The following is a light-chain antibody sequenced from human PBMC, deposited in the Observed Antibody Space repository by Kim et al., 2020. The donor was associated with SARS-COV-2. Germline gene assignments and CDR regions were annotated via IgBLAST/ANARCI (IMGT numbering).Light chain of an antibody. CDR3: QQYSNWPIT. CDR1: VSSH. J-gene: IGKJ5*01. Sequence: VSSHFAWYLQKRGQPPRLLIYVASTRATGIPDRFSGSGSGTEFTLTISSLQSEDFAVYYCQQYSNWPITFGQGTRLEIK. CDR2: VAS. V-gene: IGKV3-15*01.